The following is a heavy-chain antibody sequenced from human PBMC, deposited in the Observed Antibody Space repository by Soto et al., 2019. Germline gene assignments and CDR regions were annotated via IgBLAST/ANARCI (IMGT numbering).Heavy chain of an antibody. CDR2: ISAYNGNT. Sequence: GASVKVSCKASGYTFTSYGISWVRQAPGQGLEWMGWISAYNGNTNYAQKLQGRVTMTTDTSTSTAYMGLRSLRSDDTAVYYCARGGYCSGGSCYHYYYYGMDVWGQGTTVTVYS. CDR3: ARGGYCSGGSCYHYYYYGMDV. D-gene: IGHD2-15*01. J-gene: IGHJ6*02. V-gene: IGHV1-18*01. CDR1: GYTFTSYG.